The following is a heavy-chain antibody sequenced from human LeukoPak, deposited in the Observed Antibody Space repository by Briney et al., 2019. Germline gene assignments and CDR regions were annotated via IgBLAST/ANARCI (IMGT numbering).Heavy chain of an antibody. Sequence: SETLSLTCAVYGGTFSGYYWSWIRQPPGKGLEWIGEINHSGSTNYNPSLKSRVTISVDASKNLFALKLSSVTAADTAVYYCARDRYCSGGSCYLGWFDPWGQGTLVTVSS. CDR1: GGTFSGYY. D-gene: IGHD2-15*01. CDR3: ARDRYCSGGSCYLGWFDP. V-gene: IGHV4-34*01. CDR2: INHSGST. J-gene: IGHJ5*02.